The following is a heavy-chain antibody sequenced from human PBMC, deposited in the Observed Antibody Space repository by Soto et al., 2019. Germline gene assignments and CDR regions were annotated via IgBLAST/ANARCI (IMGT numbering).Heavy chain of an antibody. D-gene: IGHD6-13*01. CDR3: TAEVRRAAAWGVDA. Sequence: EVQLVESGGGLVKPGGSLRLSCAASGFTFSKAWMSWVRQAPGKGPEWVGRVKSKTDGETTGNAAPVRGKFTISRDSSNNMLSLQMSGVISVDHDLYYCTAEVRRAAAWGVDASGQGTVVTVSS. V-gene: IGHV3-15*01. CDR1: GFTFSKAW. J-gene: IGHJ5*02. CDR2: VKSKTDGETT.